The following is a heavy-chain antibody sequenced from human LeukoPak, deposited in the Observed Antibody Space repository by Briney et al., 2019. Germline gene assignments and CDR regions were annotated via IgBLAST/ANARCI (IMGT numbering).Heavy chain of an antibody. V-gene: IGHV1-8*03. D-gene: IGHD6-13*01. Sequence: ASMKVSCKASGYTFTRYDINWVRQATGQGLEWMGWMNPNSGNTGYAQKFQGRVTITRNTSINTAYMELSSLRSEDTAVYYCARRAAAGTALDYWGQGTPVTVSS. J-gene: IGHJ4*02. CDR2: MNPNSGNT. CDR1: GYTFTRYD. CDR3: ARRAAAGTALDY.